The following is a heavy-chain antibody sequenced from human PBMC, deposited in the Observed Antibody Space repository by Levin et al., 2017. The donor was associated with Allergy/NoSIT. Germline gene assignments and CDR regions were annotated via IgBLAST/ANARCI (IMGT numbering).Heavy chain of an antibody. D-gene: IGHD3-22*01. Sequence: ASVKVSCKASGGTFSSYAISWVRQAPGQGLEWMGGIIPIFGTANYAQKFQGRVTITADKSTSTAYMELSSLRSEDTAVYYCAREPGYYDSSGYYYVDMTWRYWFDPWGQGTLVTVSS. J-gene: IGHJ5*02. CDR3: AREPGYYDSSGYYYVDMTWRYWFDP. V-gene: IGHV1-69*06. CDR2: IIPIFGTA. CDR1: GGTFSSYA.